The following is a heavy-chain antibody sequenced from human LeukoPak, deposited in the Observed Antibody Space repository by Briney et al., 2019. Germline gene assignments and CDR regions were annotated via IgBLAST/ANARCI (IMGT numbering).Heavy chain of an antibody. CDR1: GYTFTGYY. D-gene: IGHD3-16*01. Sequence: AAVKVSCKASGYTFTGYYMHWVRQAPGQGLEWVGWINPKNGGSNYAQKFQGRVTMTRDRSISTAYMELSRLTSDDTAVYYCARASFWESPINWFAPWGQGTLVTVSS. CDR3: ARASFWESPINWFAP. V-gene: IGHV1-2*02. J-gene: IGHJ5*02. CDR2: INPKNGGS.